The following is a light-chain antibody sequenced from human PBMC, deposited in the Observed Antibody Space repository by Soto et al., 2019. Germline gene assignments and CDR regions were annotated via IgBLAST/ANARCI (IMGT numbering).Light chain of an antibody. CDR2: DVS. CDR3: QQRSNWPVT. Sequence: EIVLTQSPATLSLSPGERATLSCRASQSIGTFLVWYQQKPGQAPRLLIYDVSDRATGIPARFSGSGSGTDFTLSISSLEPEDFAVYYCQQRSNWPVTFGQGTRLEIK. J-gene: IGKJ5*01. CDR1: QSIGTF. V-gene: IGKV3-11*01.